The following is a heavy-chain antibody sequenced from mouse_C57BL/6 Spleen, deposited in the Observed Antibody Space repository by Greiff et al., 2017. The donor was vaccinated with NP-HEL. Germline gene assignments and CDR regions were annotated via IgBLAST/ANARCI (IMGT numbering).Heavy chain of an antibody. J-gene: IGHJ2*01. CDR1: GFNIKDYY. CDR3: TKSGGYFDY. Sequence: EVQLQQTGAELVRPGASVQLSCTASGFNIKDYYMHWVKQRPEQGLEWIGRIDPEDGDTEYASKFQGKATMTADTSSNTAYLQLSSLTSEDTAVYYCTKSGGYFDYWGQGTTLTVSS. D-gene: IGHD4-1*01. V-gene: IGHV14-1*01. CDR2: IDPEDGDT.